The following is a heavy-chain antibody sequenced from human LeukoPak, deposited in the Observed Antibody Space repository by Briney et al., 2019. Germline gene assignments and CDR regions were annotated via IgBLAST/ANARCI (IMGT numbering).Heavy chain of an antibody. CDR3: ASTRDYSNYKVLDY. CDR1: GDTFSSYA. V-gene: IGHV1-69*05. D-gene: IGHD4-11*01. CDR2: IIPIFGTA. J-gene: IGHJ4*02. Sequence: ASVKVSCKASGDTFSSYAISWVRQAPGQGLEWMGGIIPIFGTANYAQKFQGRVTITTDESTSTAYMELSSLRSEDTAVYYCASTRDYSNYKVLDYWGQGTLVTVSS.